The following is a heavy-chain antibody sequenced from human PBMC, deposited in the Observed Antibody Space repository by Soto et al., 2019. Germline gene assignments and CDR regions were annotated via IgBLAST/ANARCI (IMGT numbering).Heavy chain of an antibody. D-gene: IGHD4-4*01. V-gene: IGHV1-46*01. CDR2: INPSGGST. CDR3: ARSTVTRRGGMDV. J-gene: IGHJ6*04. CDR1: GYTFTSYY. Sequence: QVQLVQSGAEVKKPGASVKVSCKASGYTFTSYYMHWVRQAPGQGLEWMGIINPSGGSTSYAQKFQGRVTVTRDTSTSTVYMELSSLRSEDTAVYYCARSTVTRRGGMDVWGKGTTVTVSS.